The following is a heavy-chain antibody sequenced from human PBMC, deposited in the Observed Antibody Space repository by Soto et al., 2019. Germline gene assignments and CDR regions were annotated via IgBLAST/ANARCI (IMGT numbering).Heavy chain of an antibody. Sequence: GASVKVSCKAPGGSFSSYAISWVRQAPGQGLEWMGGIIPIFGTANYAQKFQGRVTITADESTSTAYMELSSLRSEDTAVYYCARDLGYCTNGVCYDYYYGMDVWGQGTTVTVSS. CDR3: ARDLGYCTNGVCYDYYYGMDV. D-gene: IGHD2-8*01. CDR2: IIPIFGTA. CDR1: GGSFSSYA. V-gene: IGHV1-69*13. J-gene: IGHJ6*02.